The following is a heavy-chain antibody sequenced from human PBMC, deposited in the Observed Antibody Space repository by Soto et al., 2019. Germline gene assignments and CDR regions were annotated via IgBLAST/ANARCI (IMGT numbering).Heavy chain of an antibody. V-gene: IGHV1-18*01. CDR2: ISGYNGDT. D-gene: IGHD3-3*02. Sequence: QAPLAQSGTEVKKPGASVKVSCRASGYTFRSHSITWVRQAPGQGLEWMRRISGYNGDTIYAQKFQGRATMTTDTSTSTAYMDLRSLRSDDTAVYYCARVHIFGADTDARYNYGMDVWGQGTTVTVS. CDR1: GYTFRSHS. J-gene: IGHJ6*02. CDR3: ARVHIFGADTDARYNYGMDV.